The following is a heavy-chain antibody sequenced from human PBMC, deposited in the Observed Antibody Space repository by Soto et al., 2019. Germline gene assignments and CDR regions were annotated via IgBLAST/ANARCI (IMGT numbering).Heavy chain of an antibody. Sequence: PGGSLRLSCAASGFTFSSYSMNWVRQAPGKGLEWVSYISSSSRPIYYADSVKGRFTISRDNAKNSLYLQMNSLRAEDTAIYYCARHLANDYYYGMDVWGRGTTVPVPS. V-gene: IGHV3-48*01. CDR1: GFTFSSYS. CDR3: ARHLANDYYYGMDV. CDR2: ISSSSRPI. J-gene: IGHJ6*02.